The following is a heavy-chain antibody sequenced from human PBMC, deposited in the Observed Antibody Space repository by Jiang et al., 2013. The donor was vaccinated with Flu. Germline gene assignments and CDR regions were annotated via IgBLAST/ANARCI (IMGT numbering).Heavy chain of an antibody. CDR1: GFAFSNFA. J-gene: IGHJ4*02. D-gene: IGHD1-26*01. Sequence: QLLESGGGLVQSGGSLRLSCVTSGFAFSNFAMSWVRQAPGKGLEWVSGISGTGGSTFYAKSVKGRFTISRDNAKTTLVLHMSSLRSDDTAVYYCAKDVAELRLIRYDFWGQGTLVTVSS. CDR2: ISGTGGST. CDR3: AKDVAELRLIRYDF. V-gene: IGHV3-23*01.